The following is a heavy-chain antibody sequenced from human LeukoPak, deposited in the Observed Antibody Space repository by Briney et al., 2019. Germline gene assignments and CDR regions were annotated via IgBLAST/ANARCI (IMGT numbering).Heavy chain of an antibody. CDR3: ARSSTVLLWFGELGVYFDY. J-gene: IGHJ4*02. CDR2: IYHSGST. Sequence: NSSETLSLTCTVSGGSISSGYYWGWIRQPPGKGLEWIGSIYHSGSTYYNPSLKSRVTISVDTSKNQFSLKLSSVTAADTAVYYCARSSTVLLWFGELGVYFDYWGQGTLVTVSS. CDR1: GGSISSGYY. D-gene: IGHD3-10*01. V-gene: IGHV4-38-2*02.